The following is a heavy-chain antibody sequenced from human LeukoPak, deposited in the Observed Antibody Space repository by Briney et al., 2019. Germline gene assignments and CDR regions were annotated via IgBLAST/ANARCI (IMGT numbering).Heavy chain of an antibody. D-gene: IGHD5-24*01. CDR3: AKRQDGYHSFDY. J-gene: IGHJ4*02. CDR2: VSGSGGST. V-gene: IGHV3-23*01. Sequence: GGSLRLSCAASGFIFSSNVMTWVRQAPGKGLDWVSGVSGSGGSTYYADSVKGRFTISRDNSKNTLYLQMNSLRAEDTAVYYCAKRQDGYHSFDYWGQGTLVTVSS. CDR1: GFIFSSNV.